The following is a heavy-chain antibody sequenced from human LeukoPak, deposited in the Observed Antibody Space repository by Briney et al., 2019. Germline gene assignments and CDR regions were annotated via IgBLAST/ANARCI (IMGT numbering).Heavy chain of an antibody. D-gene: IGHD5-18*01. V-gene: IGHV3-23*01. J-gene: IGHJ3*02. CDR2: ISGSGGST. CDR3: AKDLEDTAMIRRPFDI. CDR1: GLTFSTYA. Sequence: GGSLRLSCVASGLTFSTYAMSWVRQAPGKGLEWVSGISGSGGSTPYADSVKGRFTISRDNSKNTLYLQMNSLRAEDTAVYYCAKDLEDTAMIRRPFDIWGQGTMVTVFS.